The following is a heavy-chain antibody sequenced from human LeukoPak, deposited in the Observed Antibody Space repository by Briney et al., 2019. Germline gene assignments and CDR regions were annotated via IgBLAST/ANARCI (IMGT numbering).Heavy chain of an antibody. D-gene: IGHD3-22*01. CDR2: IYYSGST. Sequence: SETLSLTCTVSGGSISSYYWSWIRQPPGKGLEWIGYIYYSGSTNYNPSLKSRVTISVDTSKNQISLKLSSVTAADTAVYYCARGDDSSGYYFLDYWGQGTLVTVSS. V-gene: IGHV4-59*01. J-gene: IGHJ4*02. CDR3: ARGDDSSGYYFLDY. CDR1: GGSISSYY.